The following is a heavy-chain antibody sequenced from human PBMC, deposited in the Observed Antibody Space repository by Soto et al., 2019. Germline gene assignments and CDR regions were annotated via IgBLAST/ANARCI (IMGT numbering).Heavy chain of an antibody. V-gene: IGHV4-59*01. CDR2: IYYSGST. J-gene: IGHJ4*02. Sequence: QVQLQESGPRLVKPSETLSLTCIVSGGSISNYYWSWIRQPPGKGLEWIAYIYYSGSTNYNPSLQSRVTISVDTSETQFSLKLSSVTAADTAVYYCARAVLPATAPFDYWGQGTLVTVSS. CDR1: GGSISNYY. D-gene: IGHD2-2*01. CDR3: ARAVLPATAPFDY.